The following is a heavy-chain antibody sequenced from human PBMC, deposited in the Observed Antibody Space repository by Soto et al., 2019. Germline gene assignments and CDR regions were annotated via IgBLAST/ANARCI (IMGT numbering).Heavy chain of an antibody. D-gene: IGHD3-22*01. Sequence: GPSVKVSCKASGGTFSSYAISWVRQAPGQGLEWMGGIIPIFGTANYAQKFQGRVTITADESTSTAYMELSGLRSEDTAVYYCARGSDYDSSGYYYSWFDPWGQGTLVTVSS. CDR3: ARGSDYDSSGYYYSWFDP. V-gene: IGHV1-69*13. CDR2: IIPIFGTA. CDR1: GGTFSSYA. J-gene: IGHJ5*02.